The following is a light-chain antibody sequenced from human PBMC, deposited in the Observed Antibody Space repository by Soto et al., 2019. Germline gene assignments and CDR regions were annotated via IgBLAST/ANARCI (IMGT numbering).Light chain of an antibody. CDR1: QSINNY. CDR3: QESYSRT. J-gene: IGKJ3*01. V-gene: IGKV1-39*01. CDR2: AAS. Sequence: EIQMTQSPSSLSASVVDRVTISCRASQSINNYLKWYPQKPGKTPNLLIFAASTLHSGVPSRFSGSGSGTDFTLTISSLQPEDFATYYCQESYSRTFGPGTKVDI.